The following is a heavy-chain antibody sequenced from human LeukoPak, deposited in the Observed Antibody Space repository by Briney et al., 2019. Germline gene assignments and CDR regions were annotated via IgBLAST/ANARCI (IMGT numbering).Heavy chain of an antibody. CDR3: ARDGTAAGLYFDL. D-gene: IGHD6-13*01. CDR2: IRQDGSEK. Sequence: GGSLRLSCAVSGFTFTDYWMNWVRQAPGKELEWVASIRQDGSEKTYVDSVKGGFTISRDNTKNSLSLQLNSLRVEDTAVYYCARDGTAAGLYFDLWGQGTLVTVSS. CDR1: GFTFTDYW. V-gene: IGHV3-7*01. J-gene: IGHJ4*01.